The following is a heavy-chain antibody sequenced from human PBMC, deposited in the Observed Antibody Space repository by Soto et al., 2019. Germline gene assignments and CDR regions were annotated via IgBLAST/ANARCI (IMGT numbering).Heavy chain of an antibody. J-gene: IGHJ4*02. D-gene: IGHD2-2*01. Sequence: GGSLRLSCEAPGFTFRSYNMNWVRQAPGKGLEWVSSISSSSSYIYYADSVKGRFTISRDNAKNSLYLQMNSLRAEDTAVYYCARDESQVVPAASYFDYWGQGTLVTVSS. CDR1: GFTFRSYN. CDR3: ARDESQVVPAASYFDY. V-gene: IGHV3-21*01. CDR2: ISSSSSYI.